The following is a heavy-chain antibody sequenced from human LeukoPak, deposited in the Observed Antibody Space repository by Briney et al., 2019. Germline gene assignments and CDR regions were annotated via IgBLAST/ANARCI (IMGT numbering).Heavy chain of an antibody. Sequence: GGSLRLSCAASGFTVSSNYMNWVRQAPGKGLEWVSVIYSGGSTYYADSVKGRFTISRDNSKNTLYLQMNSLRAEDTAVYYCARDRSAPRFDAFDIWGQGTMVTVSS. CDR3: ARDRSAPRFDAFDI. CDR1: GFTVSSNY. D-gene: IGHD3-10*01. V-gene: IGHV3-53*01. CDR2: IYSGGST. J-gene: IGHJ3*02.